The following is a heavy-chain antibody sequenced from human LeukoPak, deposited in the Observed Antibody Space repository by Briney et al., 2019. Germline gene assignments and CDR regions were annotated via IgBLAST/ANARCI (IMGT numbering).Heavy chain of an antibody. CDR2: IGTAGDT. CDR1: GFTFSSYD. CDR3: ARPRADSGGKYYFDY. J-gene: IGHJ4*02. V-gene: IGHV3-13*01. Sequence: QTGGSLRLSCAASGFTFSSYDMHWVRQATGKGLEWVSAIGTAGDTYYPGSVKGRFTISRENAKNSLYLQMNSLRAEDTAVYHCARPRADSGGKYYFDYWGQGTLVTVSS. D-gene: IGHD2-15*01.